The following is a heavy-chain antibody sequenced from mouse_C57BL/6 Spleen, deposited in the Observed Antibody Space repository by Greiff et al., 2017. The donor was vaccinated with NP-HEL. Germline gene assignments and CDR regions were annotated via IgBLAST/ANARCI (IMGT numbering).Heavy chain of an antibody. CDR3: ARSYYGSSYCAMDY. Sequence: VQLQQSGPVLVKPGASVKMSCKASGYTFTDYYMNWVKQSHGKSLEWIGVINPYNGGTSYNQKFKGKATLTVDKSSSTAYMELNSLTSEDSAVYYCARSYYGSSYCAMDYWGQGTSVTVSS. V-gene: IGHV1-19*01. CDR1: GYTFTDYY. CDR2: INPYNGGT. J-gene: IGHJ4*01. D-gene: IGHD1-1*01.